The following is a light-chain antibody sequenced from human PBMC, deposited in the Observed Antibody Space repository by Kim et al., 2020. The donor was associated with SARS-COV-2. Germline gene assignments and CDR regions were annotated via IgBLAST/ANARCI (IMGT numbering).Light chain of an antibody. CDR3: QQYGSSPLYT. J-gene: IGKJ2*01. Sequence: SPGERAHLSCRARQSVSSSYLAWYQQKPGEAPMLLFYGASNRATGIPERFSGSGSGTDFTLTISRLEPEDFAMYYCQQYGSSPLYTFGQGTKLEI. V-gene: IGKV3-20*01. CDR2: GAS. CDR1: QSVSSSY.